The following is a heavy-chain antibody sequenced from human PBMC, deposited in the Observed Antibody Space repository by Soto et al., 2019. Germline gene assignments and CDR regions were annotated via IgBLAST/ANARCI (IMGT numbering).Heavy chain of an antibody. J-gene: IGHJ4*02. Sequence: SETLSLTCAVSGYSIRRGYYWGWIRQPPGKGLEWIGSIYHSGSTYYNPSLKSRVTISVDTSKNQFSLKLSSVTAADTAVYYCARFDTAMFDYWGQGTLVAVSS. CDR3: ARFDTAMFDY. CDR2: IYHSGST. CDR1: GYSIRRGYY. D-gene: IGHD5-18*01. V-gene: IGHV4-38-2*01.